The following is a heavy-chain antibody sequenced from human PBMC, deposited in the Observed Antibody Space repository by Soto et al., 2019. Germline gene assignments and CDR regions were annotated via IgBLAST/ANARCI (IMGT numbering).Heavy chain of an antibody. CDR2: ISGSGGST. CDR3: AKGPDYYDSSGYSDY. V-gene: IGHV3-23*01. D-gene: IGHD3-22*01. J-gene: IGHJ4*02. CDR1: GFTFSSYA. Sequence: GGSLRLSCAASGFTFSSYAMSWVRQAPGKGLEWVSAISGSGGSTYYADSVKGRFTISRDNSKNTLYLQMNSLRAEDTAVYYCAKGPDYYDSSGYSDYWGQGTLVTVSS.